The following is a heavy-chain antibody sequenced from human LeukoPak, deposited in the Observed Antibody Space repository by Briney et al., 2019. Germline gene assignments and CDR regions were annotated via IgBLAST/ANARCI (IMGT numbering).Heavy chain of an antibody. V-gene: IGHV4-30-2*01. Sequence: PSETLSLTCTVSGGSISSGGYYWSWIRQPPGKGLEWIGYIYHSGSTYYNPSLKSRVTISVDRSKNQFSLKLSSVTAADTAVYYCARDKVDDIVVVPAAEIWGQGTLVTVSS. CDR2: IYHSGST. CDR1: GGSISSGGYY. J-gene: IGHJ4*02. CDR3: ARDKVDDIVVVPAAEI. D-gene: IGHD2-2*01.